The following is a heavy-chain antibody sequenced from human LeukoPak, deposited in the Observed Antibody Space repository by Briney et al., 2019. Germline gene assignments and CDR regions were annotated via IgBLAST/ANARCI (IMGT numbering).Heavy chain of an antibody. CDR1: GFTVSSNY. CDR3: ARGGGYCSSTSCRYNWFDP. CDR2: IYSGGST. Sequence: GGSLRLSCAASGFTVSSNYMSWVRQGPGKGLEWVSVIYSGGSTYYSDSVKGRFTISRDNSKNTLYLQMNSLRAEDTAVYYCARGGGYCSSTSCRYNWFDPWGQGTLVTVSS. V-gene: IGHV3-53*01. D-gene: IGHD2-2*01. J-gene: IGHJ5*02.